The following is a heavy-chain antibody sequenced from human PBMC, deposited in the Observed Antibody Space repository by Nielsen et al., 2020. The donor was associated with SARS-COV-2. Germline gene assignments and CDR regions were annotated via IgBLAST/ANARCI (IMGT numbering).Heavy chain of an antibody. J-gene: IGHJ4*02. CDR2: ISWNSGSI. Sequence: SLKISCVGSGFTFDDYAMHWVRQAPGKGLEWVSGISWNSGSIGYADSVKGRFTISRDNAKNSLYLQMNSLRAEDTALYYCAKIGIAAAGDYWGQGTLVTVSS. V-gene: IGHV3-9*01. CDR1: GFTFDDYA. D-gene: IGHD6-13*01. CDR3: AKIGIAAAGDY.